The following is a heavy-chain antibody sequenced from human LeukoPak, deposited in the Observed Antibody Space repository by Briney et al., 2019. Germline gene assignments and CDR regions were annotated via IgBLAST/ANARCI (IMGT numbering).Heavy chain of an antibody. J-gene: IGHJ6*03. CDR2: IYNTGSA. CDR1: SGSMSNYY. CDR3: ARRDGKSFYPYYYMDV. Sequence: KSSETLSLTCSLSSGSMSNYYWSWVRQPPGKGLEWVGYIYNTGSANFNPSFKSRVTISVDTSKNQFSLKMNSVTAADTALYYCARRDGKSFYPYYYMDVWGKGTTVTGSS. V-gene: IGHV4-59*01. D-gene: IGHD3-16*02.